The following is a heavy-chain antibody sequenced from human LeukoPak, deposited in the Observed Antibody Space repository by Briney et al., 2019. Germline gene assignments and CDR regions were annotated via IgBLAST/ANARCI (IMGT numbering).Heavy chain of an antibody. J-gene: IGHJ4*02. V-gene: IGHV3-21*01. D-gene: IGHD2-8*01. CDR2: ISGGSISI. CDR1: GFTFSNYW. CDR3: ARVDIVRASDS. Sequence: GGSLRLSCAASGFTFSNYWMSWVRQAPGKGLEWVSSISGGSISIYYVDSATGRFTISRDNAKNSLYLQMNSLRAEDTAVYYCARVDIVRASDSWGQGTLVIVSS.